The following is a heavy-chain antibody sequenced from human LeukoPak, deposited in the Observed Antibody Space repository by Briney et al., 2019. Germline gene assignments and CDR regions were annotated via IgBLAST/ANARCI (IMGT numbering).Heavy chain of an antibody. J-gene: IGHJ1*01. CDR3: AKDRYYDILTGYSLLFQH. Sequence: GSLRLSCAASGFTFSSYAMHWVRQAPGKGLEYVSAISSTGTSTYYANSVKGRFTISRDNSKNTLYLQMNSLRAEDTAVYYCAKDRYYDILTGYSLLFQHWGQGTLVTVSS. D-gene: IGHD3-9*01. CDR1: GFTFSSYA. V-gene: IGHV3-64*01. CDR2: ISSTGTST.